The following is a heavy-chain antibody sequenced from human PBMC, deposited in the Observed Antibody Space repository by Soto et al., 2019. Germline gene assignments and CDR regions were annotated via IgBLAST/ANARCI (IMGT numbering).Heavy chain of an antibody. D-gene: IGHD3-3*01. CDR1: GGSVSSESHY. V-gene: IGHV4-61*01. CDR2: SYYTGST. J-gene: IGHJ6*02. Sequence: SETLSLTCTVSGGSVSSESHYWSWIRQTPGMGLEWIGYSYYTGSTNYNPSLKGRVTMSVDTSRDQVSLRLRSVTRADTAVYYCARDQYDFRSGSYYSAMEVWGQGTKVTVSS. CDR3: ARDQYDFRSGSYYSAMEV.